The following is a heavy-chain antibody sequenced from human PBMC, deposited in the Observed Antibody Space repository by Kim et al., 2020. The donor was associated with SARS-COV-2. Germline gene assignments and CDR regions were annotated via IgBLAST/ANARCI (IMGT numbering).Heavy chain of an antibody. CDR3: ARDILRWQRTVDY. Sequence: ASVKVSCKASGYTFTGYYMHWVRQAPGQGLEWMGWINPNSGGTNYAQKFQGRVTMTRDTSISTAYMELSRLRSDDTAVYYCARDILRWQRTVDYWGQGTLVTVSS. V-gene: IGHV1-2*02. CDR2: INPNSGGT. J-gene: IGHJ4*02. CDR1: GYTFTGYY. D-gene: IGHD4-17*01.